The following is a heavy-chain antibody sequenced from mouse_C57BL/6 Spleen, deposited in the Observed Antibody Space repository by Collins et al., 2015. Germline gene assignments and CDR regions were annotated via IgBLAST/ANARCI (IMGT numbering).Heavy chain of an antibody. CDR1: GYTFTSYW. D-gene: IGHD2-14*01. CDR3: ARAYRYDEGYFDY. V-gene: IGHV1-87*01. J-gene: IGHJ2*01. CDR2: IYPGDGDT. Sequence: QVQLQQSGAELARPGASVKLSCKASGYTFTSYWMQWLKQRPGQGLEWIGAIYPGDGDTRYTQKFKDKATLTADKSSSTAYMQLSSLASEGSAVYYCARAYRYDEGYFDYWGQGSTLTVSS.